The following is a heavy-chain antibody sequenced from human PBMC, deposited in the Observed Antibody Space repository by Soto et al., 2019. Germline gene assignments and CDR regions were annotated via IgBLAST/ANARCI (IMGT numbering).Heavy chain of an antibody. CDR3: ARDSRIVGATTPAYNWFDP. Sequence: QVQLVQSGAEVKKPGSSVTVSCKASGGTFSSYAISWVRQAPGQGLEWMGGLIPIFGTANYAQKFQGRVTITADESTSTAYLELSSLRSEDTAVYYCARDSRIVGATTPAYNWFDPWGQGTLVTVSS. V-gene: IGHV1-69*01. CDR2: LIPIFGTA. CDR1: GGTFSSYA. J-gene: IGHJ5*02. D-gene: IGHD1-26*01.